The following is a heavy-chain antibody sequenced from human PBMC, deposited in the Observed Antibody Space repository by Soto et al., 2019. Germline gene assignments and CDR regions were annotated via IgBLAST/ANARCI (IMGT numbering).Heavy chain of an antibody. CDR1: GGSISSYY. CDR3: ARDSYDTTGGYYYWFDP. CDR2: IYYSGNT. J-gene: IGHJ5*02. Sequence: SETLSLTCTVSGGSISSYYWSWIRQPPGKGLEWIGYIYYSGNTNYNPPLKSRVTISVDTSKNQFSLKLSSVTAADTAVYYCARDSYDTTGGYYYWFDPWGQGTLVTVS. V-gene: IGHV4-59*01. D-gene: IGHD3-22*01.